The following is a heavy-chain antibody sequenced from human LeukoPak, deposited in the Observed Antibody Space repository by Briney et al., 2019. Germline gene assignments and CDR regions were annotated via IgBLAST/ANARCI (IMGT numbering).Heavy chain of an antibody. V-gene: IGHV1-2*02. D-gene: IGHD5-12*01. CDR2: INPNSGGT. Sequence: GASVKVSCKASGYTFTGYYMHWVRQAPGQGLEWMGWINPNSGGTNYAQKFQGRVTMTRDTSISTAYMELSRLRSDDTAVYYCARGGYGLDYYYYYYMDVWGKGTTVTVSS. J-gene: IGHJ6*03. CDR1: GYTFTGYY. CDR3: ARGGYGLDYYYYYYMDV.